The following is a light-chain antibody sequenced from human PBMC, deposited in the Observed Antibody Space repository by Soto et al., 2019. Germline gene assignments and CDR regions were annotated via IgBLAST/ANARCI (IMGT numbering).Light chain of an antibody. CDR3: SSYTTTDTYV. J-gene: IGLJ1*01. Sequence: QSVLTQPASVSGSPGQSITISCTGTSSDVGGYNYVSWSQQHPGKAPKLIIYEVSNRPSGVSNRFSGSKSGNTASLTISGLQAEDDADYYCSSYTTTDTYVFGTGTKLTVL. V-gene: IGLV2-14*01. CDR2: EVS. CDR1: SSDVGGYNY.